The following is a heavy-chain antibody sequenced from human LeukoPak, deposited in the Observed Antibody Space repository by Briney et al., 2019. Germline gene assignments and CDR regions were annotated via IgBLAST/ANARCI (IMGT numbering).Heavy chain of an antibody. CDR2: TYYRSKWYN. J-gene: IGHJ4*02. D-gene: IGHD1-26*01. V-gene: IGHV6-1*01. CDR1: GDSVSSNSAA. CDR3: ARAQAYSGRIFDY. Sequence: KSTQTLSLTCAISGDSVSSNSAAWNWIRQSPSRGLEWLGRTYYRSKWYNEYAVSVKSRITINPDTSKNQFSLQLNSVTPEDTALYYCARAQAYSGRIFDYWGQGTLVTVSS.